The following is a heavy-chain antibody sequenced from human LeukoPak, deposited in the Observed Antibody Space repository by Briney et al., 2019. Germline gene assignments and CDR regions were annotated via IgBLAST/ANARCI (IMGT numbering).Heavy chain of an antibody. J-gene: IGHJ4*02. Sequence: GGSLRLSCAASGFTFSDSPMHWVRQASGHGLESVGRITSKADSYATAYAESVKGRFTISRDDSKNTAYLQMNSLQTEDTAVYYCTRLPTMKTFDYWGQGILVTVSS. D-gene: IGHD5-12*01. V-gene: IGHV3-73*01. CDR1: GFTFSDSP. CDR2: ITSKADSYAT. CDR3: TRLPTMKTFDY.